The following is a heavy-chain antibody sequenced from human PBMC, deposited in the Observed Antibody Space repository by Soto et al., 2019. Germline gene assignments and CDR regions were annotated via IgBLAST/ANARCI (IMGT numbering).Heavy chain of an antibody. D-gene: IGHD3-22*01. CDR1: VFTFSSAW. Sequence: PWGSLRISCASSVFTFSSAWMSWVRQAPGKGLDLVGRIKSKTDGGTTDYAGPVKGRFTISRDDSKNTLYLQMNSLKTEDTAVYYCTTGGTTMILEANDAFDIWGQGTMVTVSS. J-gene: IGHJ3*02. V-gene: IGHV3-15*01. CDR2: IKSKTDGGTT. CDR3: TTGGTTMILEANDAFDI.